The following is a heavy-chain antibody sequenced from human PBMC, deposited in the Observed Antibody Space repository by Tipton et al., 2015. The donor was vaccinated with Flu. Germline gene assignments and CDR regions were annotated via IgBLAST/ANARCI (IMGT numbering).Heavy chain of an antibody. V-gene: IGHV4-38-2*01. CDR3: ARGRQWLVSVDY. CDR2: IYHSGST. J-gene: IGHJ4*02. D-gene: IGHD6-19*01. CDR1: GYSISSGYY. Sequence: LRLSCAVSGYSISSGYYWSWIRQPPGKGLEWIGSIYHSGSTYYNPSLKSRVTISVDTSKNQFSLKLSSVTAADTAMYYCARGRQWLVSVDYWGQGTLVTVSS.